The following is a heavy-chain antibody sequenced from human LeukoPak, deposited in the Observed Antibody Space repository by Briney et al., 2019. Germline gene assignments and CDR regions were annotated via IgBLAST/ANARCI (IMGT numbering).Heavy chain of an antibody. Sequence: PSETLSLTCAVYGGSFSGYYWNWIRQPPGKGLEWIGEINHSGSTNYNPSLKSRVTMSVDTSKNQFSLKLSSVTAADTAVYYCARGRDYDDVWGSYRTFDPWRQGTLVTVSS. CDR1: GGSFSGYY. CDR3: ARGRDYDDVWGSYRTFDP. D-gene: IGHD3-16*02. J-gene: IGHJ5*02. CDR2: INHSGST. V-gene: IGHV4-34*01.